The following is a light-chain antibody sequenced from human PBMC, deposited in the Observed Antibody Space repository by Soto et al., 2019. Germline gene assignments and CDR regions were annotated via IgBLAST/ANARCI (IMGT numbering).Light chain of an antibody. CDR3: QQRNVWPPVT. Sequence: EIVMTQSPATLSASPGERATFSCRASQSVSSNLAWYQQKPGQAPRLLIYGASIRATGIPARFSGSGSGTDFTLTISSLEPEDSAIYYCQQRNVWPPVTFGQGTRLEIK. CDR1: QSVSSN. CDR2: GAS. J-gene: IGKJ5*01. V-gene: IGKV3-15*01.